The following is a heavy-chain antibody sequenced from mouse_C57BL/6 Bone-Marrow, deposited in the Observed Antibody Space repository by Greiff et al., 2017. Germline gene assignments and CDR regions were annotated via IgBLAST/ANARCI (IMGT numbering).Heavy chain of an antibody. CDR3: TTPLITTVVATDLDY. V-gene: IGHV14-4*01. J-gene: IGHJ2*01. Sequence: VQLQQSGAELVRPGASVKLSCTASGFNIKDDYMHWVKQRPEQGLEWIGWIDPENGDTEYASKFQGKATITADTSSNTAYLQLSSLTSEDTAVYYCTTPLITTVVATDLDYWGQGTTLTVSS. CDR2: IDPENGDT. D-gene: IGHD1-1*01. CDR1: GFNIKDDY.